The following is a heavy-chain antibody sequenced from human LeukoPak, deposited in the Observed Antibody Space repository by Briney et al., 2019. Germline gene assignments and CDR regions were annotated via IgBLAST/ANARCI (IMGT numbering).Heavy chain of an antibody. V-gene: IGHV4-39*01. CDR3: ARQTGSGLFTLP. J-gene: IGHJ4*02. CDR1: GGSISSYY. D-gene: IGHD3/OR15-3a*01. CDR2: IYYTGNT. Sequence: SETLSLTCTVSGGSISSYYWGWIRQPPGKGLEWIGSIYYTGNTYYNASLKSRVTISIDTSKNQISLRLTSVTATDTAMYYCARQTGSGLFTLPGGQGTLVTVSS.